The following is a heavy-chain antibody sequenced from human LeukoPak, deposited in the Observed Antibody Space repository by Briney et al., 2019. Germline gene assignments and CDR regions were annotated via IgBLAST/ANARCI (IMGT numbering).Heavy chain of an antibody. J-gene: IGHJ4*02. D-gene: IGHD3-10*01. CDR1: GFTFSSYS. CDR3: AILWFGELPFDY. V-gene: IGHV3-21*01. CDR2: ISSSSSYI. Sequence: GGSLXLSCAASGFTFSSYSMNWVRQAPGKGLEWVSSISSSSSYIYYADSVKGRFTISRDNAKSSLYLQMNSLRAEDTAVYYCAILWFGELPFDYWGQGTLVTVSS.